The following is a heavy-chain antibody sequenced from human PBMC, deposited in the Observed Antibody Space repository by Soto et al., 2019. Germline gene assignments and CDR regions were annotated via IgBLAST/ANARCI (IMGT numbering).Heavy chain of an antibody. CDR2: IYPGDSDT. Sequence: GASLKISCQCSGYSFTSYWIGWVRQMPGKGLEWMGIIYPGDSDTRYSPSFQGQVTISADKSISTAYLQWSSLNASDTAMYYCARVRLHYYDSSGYHPSFDYWGQGTLVTVSS. D-gene: IGHD3-22*01. J-gene: IGHJ4*02. V-gene: IGHV5-51*01. CDR1: GYSFTSYW. CDR3: ARVRLHYYDSSGYHPSFDY.